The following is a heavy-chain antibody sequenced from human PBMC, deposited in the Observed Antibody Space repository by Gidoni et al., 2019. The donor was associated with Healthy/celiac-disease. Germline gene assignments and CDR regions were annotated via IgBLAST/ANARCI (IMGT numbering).Heavy chain of an antibody. CDR1: GGSISSYY. CDR2: IYYSGST. V-gene: IGHV4-59*08. CDR3: ARRQLGSWHGMDV. D-gene: IGHD3-10*01. J-gene: IGHJ6*02. Sequence: QVQLQESGPGLVKPSETLSLTCTVSGGSISSYYWSWIRQPPGKGLEWSGYIYYSGSTNYNPSLKSRVTISVDTSKNQFSLKLSSVTAADTAVYYCARRQLGSWHGMDVWGQGTTVTVSS.